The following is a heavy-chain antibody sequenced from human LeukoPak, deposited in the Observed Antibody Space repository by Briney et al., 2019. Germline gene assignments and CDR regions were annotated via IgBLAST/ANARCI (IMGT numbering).Heavy chain of an antibody. J-gene: IGHJ4*02. D-gene: IGHD3-10*01. Sequence: GGSLRLSCAASGFTFNTYSMNWVRQAPGKGLEWVSSISSSSSYIYYADSVKGRFTISRDNAKNSLYLQMNSLRAEDTAVYYCARVDGSGSYPDYWGQGTLVTVSS. CDR1: GFTFNTYS. CDR3: ARVDGSGSYPDY. CDR2: ISSSSSYI. V-gene: IGHV3-21*01.